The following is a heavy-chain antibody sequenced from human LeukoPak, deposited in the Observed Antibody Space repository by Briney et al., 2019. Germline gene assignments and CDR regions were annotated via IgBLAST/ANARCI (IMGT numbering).Heavy chain of an antibody. J-gene: IGHJ4*02. CDR3: ATSSGWKSNIDY. V-gene: IGHV1-2*02. CDR1: GYTFNGYY. D-gene: IGHD6-19*01. Sequence: ASVKVSCKASGYTFNGYYNHWVRQAPGQGLEWMGWINPNSGGTNYAQKFQGRVTMTRDTSISTAYMELSRLRSDDTAVFYCATSSGWKSNIDYWGQGTLVTVSS. CDR2: INPNSGGT.